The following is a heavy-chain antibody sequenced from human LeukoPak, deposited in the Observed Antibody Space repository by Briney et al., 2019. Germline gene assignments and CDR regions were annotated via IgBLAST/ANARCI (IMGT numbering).Heavy chain of an antibody. Sequence: PGGSLRLSCADSGFTISSYWMHWVRQAPGKGLAWVSRINVEGTYTSYTDSVKGRFTISRDNAKNTLYLQMNSLRAEDTAVYYCARDLTSYHDYWAREPWSPSPQ. J-gene: IGHJ4*02. V-gene: IGHV3-74*01. D-gene: IGHD3-9*01. CDR3: ARDLTSYHDY. CDR2: INVEGTYT. CDR1: GFTISSYW.